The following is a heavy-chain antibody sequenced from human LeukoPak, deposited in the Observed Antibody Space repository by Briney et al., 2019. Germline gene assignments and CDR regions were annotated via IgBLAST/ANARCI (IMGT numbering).Heavy chain of an antibody. J-gene: IGHJ4*02. CDR3: ARTDSGGYYNPD. D-gene: IGHD3-22*01. CDR1: GGSFSGNY. V-gene: IGHV4-34*12. Sequence: PSEPLSLTCAVYGGSFSGNYWSWIRQAPGKGLEWIGEIIHNRGTGRGSTSYNPSLQSRVTISVDTSKNQFSLRLNAVTAADTAVYYCARTDSGGYYNPDWGQGTLVTVTS. CDR2: IIHNRGTGRGST.